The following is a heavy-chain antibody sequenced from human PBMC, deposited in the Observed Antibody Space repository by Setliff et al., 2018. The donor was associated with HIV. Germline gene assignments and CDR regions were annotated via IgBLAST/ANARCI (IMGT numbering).Heavy chain of an antibody. CDR3: ARGSGSAYYYYYMDV. J-gene: IGHJ6*03. Sequence: SETLSLTCTCSGDSITTNYWSWIRQPAGKGPEWIGRINNNGNTNYNPSLKSRVTMSVDTSKNQFSLKMSSVTAADTAVYYCARGSGSAYYYYYMDVWGKGTTVTVSS. CDR2: INNNGNT. CDR1: GDSITTNY. D-gene: IGHD1-26*01. V-gene: IGHV4-4*07.